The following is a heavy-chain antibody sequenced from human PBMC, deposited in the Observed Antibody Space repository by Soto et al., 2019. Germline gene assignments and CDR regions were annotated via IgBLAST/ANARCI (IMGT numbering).Heavy chain of an antibody. D-gene: IGHD3-3*01. V-gene: IGHV3-23*01. CDR2: ISGSGGST. Sequence: GGSLRLSCAASGFTFSSYAMSWVRQAPGKGLEWVSAISGSGGSTYYADSVKGRFTISRDNSKNTLYLQMNSLRAEDTAVYYCAKDPNPYDFWNYYFDYWGQGTLVTVSS. CDR3: AKDPNPYDFWNYYFDY. CDR1: GFTFSSYA. J-gene: IGHJ4*02.